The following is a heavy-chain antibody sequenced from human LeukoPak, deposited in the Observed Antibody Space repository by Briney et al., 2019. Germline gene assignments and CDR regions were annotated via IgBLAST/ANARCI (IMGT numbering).Heavy chain of an antibody. Sequence: GGALRLSCAPSGFTFSRHGMHWVRQAPGKGLEWVAIISNDGSRKYYAHSVEGRFTISRDNSKNTLYLQMDSLRAEDTAVYYCARDRAWNYFDYWGQGTLVTVSS. J-gene: IGHJ4*02. CDR1: GFTFSRHG. CDR3: ARDRAWNYFDY. D-gene: IGHD3-3*01. V-gene: IGHV3-30*03. CDR2: ISNDGSRK.